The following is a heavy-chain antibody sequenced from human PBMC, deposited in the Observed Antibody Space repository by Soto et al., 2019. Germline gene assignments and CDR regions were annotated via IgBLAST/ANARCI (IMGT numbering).Heavy chain of an antibody. V-gene: IGHV4-34*01. D-gene: IGHD3-10*01. CDR3: ARGLRLWFGELSRRGGYYYYMDV. J-gene: IGHJ6*03. CDR2: INDSGNI. Sequence: QVQLQQWGAGLLKPSETLSLTCAVYGGSFSGYQWTWIRQTPGKRLEWIGEINDSGNINYNPSLKSRVTILVDTPKKQISPKLSSVTAADTAVYYCARGLRLWFGELSRRGGYYYYMDVWGKGTTVTVSS. CDR1: GGSFSGYQ.